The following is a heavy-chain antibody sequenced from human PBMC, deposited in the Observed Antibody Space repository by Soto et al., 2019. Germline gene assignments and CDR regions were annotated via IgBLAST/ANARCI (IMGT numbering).Heavy chain of an antibody. CDR3: AKRPHIPASLHWYLDL. Sequence: EVQLLESGGGLVQPGGSLTLSCAASGFTFSNYAMSWVRQAPGKGLEWVSSISGSGGSTWYADSVKGRFTISRDNSNKILYLQMDSLRAEDTALFYCAKRPHIPASLHWYLDLWGRGTLVTVSS. CDR2: ISGSGGST. V-gene: IGHV3-23*01. J-gene: IGHJ2*01. CDR1: GFTFSNYA. D-gene: IGHD6-13*01.